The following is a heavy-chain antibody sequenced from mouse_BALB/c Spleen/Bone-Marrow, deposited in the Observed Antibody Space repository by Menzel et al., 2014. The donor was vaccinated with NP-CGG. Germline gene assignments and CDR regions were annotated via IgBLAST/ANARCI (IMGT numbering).Heavy chain of an antibody. Sequence: QVQLQQSGAELVKPGAPVKLSCKASGYTFTSYWMNWVKQRPGRGLEWIGRIDPSDSETHYSQKFKDKATLTVDKSSSAAYIQLSSLTSEDSAVYYCAMALGDGYYYAMDYWGQGTSVTVSS. CDR3: AMALGDGYYYAMDY. CDR2: IDPSDSET. V-gene: IGHV1-69*02. D-gene: IGHD2-3*01. CDR1: GYTFTSYW. J-gene: IGHJ4*01.